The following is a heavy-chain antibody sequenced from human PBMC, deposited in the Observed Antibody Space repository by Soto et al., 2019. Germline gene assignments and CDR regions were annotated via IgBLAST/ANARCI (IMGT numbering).Heavy chain of an antibody. CDR3: VSAVARGVKTIYYYYGMDV. CDR2: MNPNSGNT. Sequence: ASVKVSCKASGYTFTSYDINWVRQATGQGLEWMGWMNPNSGNTGYAQKFQGRVTITRNTSISTAFMELSSLRSEDTAVYYCVSAVARGVKTIYYYYGMDVWGQGTTVTVSS. J-gene: IGHJ6*02. D-gene: IGHD3-10*01. CDR1: GYTFTSYD. V-gene: IGHV1-8*01.